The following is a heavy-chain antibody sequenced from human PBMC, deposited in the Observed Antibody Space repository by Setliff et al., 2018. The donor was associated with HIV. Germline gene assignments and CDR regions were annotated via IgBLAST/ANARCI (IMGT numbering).Heavy chain of an antibody. J-gene: IGHJ1*01. Sequence: GASVKVSCKASGGTFSSYPISWVRQAPGQGLEWMGGIIPIFGTTHYAQKLQGRVTMTTDTSTSTAYMELRSLKSEDSAVYYCASASGDYEPYQYWGQGTLVTVSS. CDR1: GGTFSSYP. CDR2: IIPIFGTT. V-gene: IGHV1-69*05. D-gene: IGHD4-17*01. CDR3: ASASGDYEPYQY.